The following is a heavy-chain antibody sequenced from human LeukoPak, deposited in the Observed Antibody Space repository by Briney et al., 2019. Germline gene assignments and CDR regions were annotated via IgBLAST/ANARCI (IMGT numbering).Heavy chain of an antibody. CDR2: IYYSGST. D-gene: IGHD3-22*01. Sequence: PSETLSLTCTVSGGSISSSSYYWGWIRQPPGKGLEWIGSIYYSGSTYYNPSLKSRVTISVDTSKNQFSLKLSSVTAADTAVYYCARCPKSYYYDSSGYYDYWGQGTLVTVSS. V-gene: IGHV4-39*07. J-gene: IGHJ4*02. CDR3: ARCPKSYYYDSSGYYDY. CDR1: GGSISSSSYY.